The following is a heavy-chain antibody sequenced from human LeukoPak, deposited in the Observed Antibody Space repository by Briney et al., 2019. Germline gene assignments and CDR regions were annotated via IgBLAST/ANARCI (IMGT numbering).Heavy chain of an antibody. CDR1: GFTFSSYW. D-gene: IGHD4-17*01. V-gene: IGHV3-74*01. Sequence: PGGSLRLSCAASGFTFSSYWMHWVRQAPGKGLVWVSRINSDGSSTSYADSVKGRFTISRDNAKNTLYLQMNSLRAEDTAVYYCARVASHFYGEAEYFQHWGQGTLVTVSS. CDR2: INSDGSST. CDR3: ARVASHFYGEAEYFQH. J-gene: IGHJ1*01.